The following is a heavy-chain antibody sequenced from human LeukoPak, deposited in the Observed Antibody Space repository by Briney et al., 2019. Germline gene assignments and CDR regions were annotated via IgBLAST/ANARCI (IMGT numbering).Heavy chain of an antibody. J-gene: IGHJ4*02. CDR2: IYYSGST. Sequence: SETLSLTCTVSGDSISSYYWSWIRQPPGKGLEWIGSIYYSGSTYYNPSLKSRVTISADTSKNQFSLKLSSVTAADTAVYYCARDARVQKWFGELIMTKTYYFDYWGQGTLVTVSS. D-gene: IGHD3-10*01. CDR3: ARDARVQKWFGELIMTKTYYFDY. V-gene: IGHV4-39*07. CDR1: GDSISSYY.